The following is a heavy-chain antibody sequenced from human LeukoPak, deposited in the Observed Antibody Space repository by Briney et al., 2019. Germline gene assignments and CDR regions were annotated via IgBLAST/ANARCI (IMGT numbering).Heavy chain of an antibody. Sequence: ASVKVSCKASGYTFTGYYMHWVRQAPGQGLEWMGWINPNSGGTNYAQKFQGRVTMTRDTSISTAYMELSRLRSDDTAVYYCAREGKELIVVVPAAIMDVWGKGTTVTVSS. CDR3: AREGKELIVVVPAAIMDV. CDR1: GYTFTGYY. J-gene: IGHJ6*04. D-gene: IGHD2-2*02. CDR2: INPNSGGT. V-gene: IGHV1-2*02.